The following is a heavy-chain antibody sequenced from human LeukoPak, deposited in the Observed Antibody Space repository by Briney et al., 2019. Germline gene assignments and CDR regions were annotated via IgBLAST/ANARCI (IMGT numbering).Heavy chain of an antibody. Sequence: SETLSLTCAVYGGSFSGYYWSWIRQPPGKGLEWIGEINHSGSTNYNPSLESRVTISVDTSKNQFSLKLSSVTAADTAVYYCARNILTGYDAFDIWGQGTMVTVSS. CDR1: GGSFSGYY. CDR3: ARNILTGYDAFDI. D-gene: IGHD3-9*01. CDR2: INHSGST. V-gene: IGHV4-34*01. J-gene: IGHJ3*02.